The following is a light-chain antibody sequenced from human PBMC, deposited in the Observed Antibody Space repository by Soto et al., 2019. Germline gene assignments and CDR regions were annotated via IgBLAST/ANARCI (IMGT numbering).Light chain of an antibody. J-gene: IGKJ1*01. CDR1: QSVSSY. Sequence: EIVLTQSPATLSLSPGERATLSCRASQSVSSYLAWYQQKPGQAPRLLIYGTHTRATGIPARFSGSGSGTEFTLTISRLEPEDFAVYYCQQYGRSGTFGQGTKVDIK. CDR3: QQYGRSGT. V-gene: IGKV3-20*01. CDR2: GTH.